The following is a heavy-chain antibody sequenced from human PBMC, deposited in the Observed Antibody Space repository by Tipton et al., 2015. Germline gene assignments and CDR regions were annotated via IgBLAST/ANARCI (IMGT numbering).Heavy chain of an antibody. V-gene: IGHV4-38-2*02. Sequence: TLSLTCTVSGDSVSSGNYYWGWIRQPPGKGLEWIGSISHSGNTYYNPSLKSRVTMSRDTSKNQFSLKLTSVTAADTAVYYCACQDYDSLTRDYQTVDYWGQGTLVTVSS. D-gene: IGHD3-9*01. CDR3: ACQDYDSLTRDYQTVDY. CDR1: GDSVSSGNYY. J-gene: IGHJ4*02. CDR2: ISHSGNT.